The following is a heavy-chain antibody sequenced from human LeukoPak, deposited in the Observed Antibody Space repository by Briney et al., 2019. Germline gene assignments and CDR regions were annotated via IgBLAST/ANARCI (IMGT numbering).Heavy chain of an antibody. CDR1: GLTFSDHY. D-gene: IGHD4-11*01. CDR3: ARVTTVLTYYYGMDV. Sequence: QPGGSLRLSCAASGLTFSDHYMDWVRQAPGKGLEWVGRTRNKANSYTTEYAASVKGRFTISRDDSKNSLYLQMNSLKTEDTAVYYCARVTTVLTYYYGMDVWGQGTTVTVSS. V-gene: IGHV3-72*01. CDR2: TRNKANSYTT. J-gene: IGHJ6*02.